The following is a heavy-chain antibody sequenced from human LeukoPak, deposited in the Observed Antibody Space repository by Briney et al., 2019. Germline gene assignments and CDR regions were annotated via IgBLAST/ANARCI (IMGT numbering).Heavy chain of an antibody. J-gene: IGHJ3*02. V-gene: IGHV3-21*01. CDR3: ARDSHIVVVTAIRRDAFDI. CDR2: ISSSSSYI. Sequence: GGSLRLSCSASGFTFSSYSMNWVRQAPGKGLEWVSSISSSSSYIYYADSVKGRFTISRDNAKNSLYLQMNSLRAEDTAVYYCARDSHIVVVTAIRRDAFDIWGQGTMVTVSS. CDR1: GFTFSSYS. D-gene: IGHD2-21*02.